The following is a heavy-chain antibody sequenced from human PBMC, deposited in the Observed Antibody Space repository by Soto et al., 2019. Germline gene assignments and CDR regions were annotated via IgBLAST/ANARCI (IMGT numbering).Heavy chain of an antibody. CDR3: ARAAGYSYATGYYYYGMDV. Sequence: GGSLRLSCAASGFTFSSCDMHWVRQAPGKGLEWVAVIWYDGSNKYYADSVKGRFTISRDNSKNTLYLQMNSLRAEDTAVYYCARAAGYSYATGYYYYGMDVWGQGTTVTVSS. CDR1: GFTFSSCD. V-gene: IGHV3-33*01. CDR2: IWYDGSNK. J-gene: IGHJ6*02. D-gene: IGHD5-18*01.